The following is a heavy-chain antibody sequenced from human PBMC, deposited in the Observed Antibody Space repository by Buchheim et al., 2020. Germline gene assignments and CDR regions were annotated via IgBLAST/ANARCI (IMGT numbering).Heavy chain of an antibody. CDR2: ISYDGSNK. CDR1: GFTFSSYA. Sequence: QVQLVESGGGVVQPGRSLRLSCAASGFTFSSYAMHWVRQAPGKGLEWVAVISYDGSNKYYADSVKGRFTISRDNSKNTLYLQMNSLRAEDTAVYYCARAESGYDAFDYWGQGTL. D-gene: IGHD5-12*01. V-gene: IGHV3-30*04. J-gene: IGHJ4*02. CDR3: ARAESGYDAFDY.